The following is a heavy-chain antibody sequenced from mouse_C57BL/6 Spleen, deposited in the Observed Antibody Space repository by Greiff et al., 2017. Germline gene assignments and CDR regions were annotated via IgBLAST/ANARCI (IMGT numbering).Heavy chain of an antibody. CDR1: GYTFTDYN. V-gene: IGHV1-18*01. Sequence: VQLQQSGPELVKPGASVKIPCKASGYTFTDYNMDWVKQSHGKSLEWIGDINPNNGGTIYNQKFKGKATLTVYKSSSTAYMELRSLTSADTAVYYCARKYYSNYAWFAYWGQGTLVTVSA. CDR3: ARKYYSNYAWFAY. J-gene: IGHJ3*01. CDR2: INPNNGGT. D-gene: IGHD2-5*01.